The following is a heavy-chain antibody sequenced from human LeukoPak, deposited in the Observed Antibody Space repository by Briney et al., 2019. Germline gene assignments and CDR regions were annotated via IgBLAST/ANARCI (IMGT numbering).Heavy chain of an antibody. Sequence: GASVKVSCKASGYTFTDHYIHWVRQAPGQGLEWMGWIVPHSGGTNYAQNYQGRITMTRDTSISTAYMELSSLRSDDTAVYYCARNAYCDSTNCYAWFDPWGQGTLVTVSS. V-gene: IGHV1-2*02. J-gene: IGHJ5*02. D-gene: IGHD2-2*01. CDR3: ARNAYCDSTNCYAWFDP. CDR1: GYTFTDHY. CDR2: IVPHSGGT.